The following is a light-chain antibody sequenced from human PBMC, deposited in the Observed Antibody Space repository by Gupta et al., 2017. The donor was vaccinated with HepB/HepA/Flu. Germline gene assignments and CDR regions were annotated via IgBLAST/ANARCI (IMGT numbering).Light chain of an antibody. CDR3: QQENSWPMT. CDR2: GAS. J-gene: IGKJ2*01. V-gene: IGKV3-15*01. Sequence: EIVMTQSPATLSVSPGERATLSCRASQSVSSSLAWYQLKPGQAPRLLIHGASTRATGLPARFSGSGSGTEFTLAISSLQSEDFAVYYCQQENSWPMTFGQGTKLEI. CDR1: QSVSSS.